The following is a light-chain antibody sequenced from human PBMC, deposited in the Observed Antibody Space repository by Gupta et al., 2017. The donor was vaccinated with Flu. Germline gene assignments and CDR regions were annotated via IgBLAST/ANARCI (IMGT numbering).Light chain of an antibody. CDR2: MVS. CDR3: RQCEHCPWA. CDR1: QSLVYSDGNTV. Sequence: DFVMTHSPLSLPVALGQPASISCRSSQSLVYSDGNTVLHWFQQRPGQSPRRLIYMVSHRDSGVPDRFSGSGSCTVFRLKISRVEAEDVGVYSCRQCEHCPWAFGQGTKVEIK. V-gene: IGKV2-30*01. J-gene: IGKJ1*01.